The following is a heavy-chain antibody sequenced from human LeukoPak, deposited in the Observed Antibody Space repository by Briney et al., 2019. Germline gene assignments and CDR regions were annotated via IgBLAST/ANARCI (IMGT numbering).Heavy chain of an antibody. CDR3: ARGEAVAGTGYFDY. J-gene: IGHJ4*02. CDR2: INPNSGGT. Sequence: ASVKVSCKASGYTFTGYYMHWVRQAPGQGLGWMGWINPNSGGTNYAQKFQGRVTMTRDTSISTAYMELGRLRSDDTAVYYCARGEAVAGTGYFDYWGQGTLVTVSS. CDR1: GYTFTGYY. V-gene: IGHV1-2*02. D-gene: IGHD6-19*01.